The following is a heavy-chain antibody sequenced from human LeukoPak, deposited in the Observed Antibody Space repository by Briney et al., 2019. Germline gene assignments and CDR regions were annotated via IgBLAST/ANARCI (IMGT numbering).Heavy chain of an antibody. V-gene: IGHV4-4*02. CDR3: ARRVRGAEWWRTMANWFDY. D-gene: IGHD2-15*01. J-gene: IGHJ4*02. CDR1: GGSISSSNW. CDR2: IYHSGST. Sequence: SGTLSLTCAVSGGSISSSNWWSWVRQPPGKGLEWIGEIYHSGSTNYNPSLKSRVTISVDTSKNQFSLKLSSVTAADTAVYYCARRVRGAEWWRTMANWFDYWGQGTLVTVSS.